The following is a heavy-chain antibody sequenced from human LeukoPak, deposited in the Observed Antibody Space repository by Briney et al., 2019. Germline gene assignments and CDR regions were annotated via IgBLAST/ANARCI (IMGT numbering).Heavy chain of an antibody. D-gene: IGHD5-12*01. CDR2: IYSGGST. J-gene: IGHJ3*02. CDR3: ALYSEMRDAFDI. CDR1: VFTVSSNY. V-gene: IGHV3-66*01. Sequence: GGSLRLSCAASVFTVSSNYMSWVRQAPGKGLEWVSVIYSGGSTYYADSVKGRFTISRDNSKNTLYLQMNSLRAEDTAVYYCALYSEMRDAFDIWGQGTMVTVSS.